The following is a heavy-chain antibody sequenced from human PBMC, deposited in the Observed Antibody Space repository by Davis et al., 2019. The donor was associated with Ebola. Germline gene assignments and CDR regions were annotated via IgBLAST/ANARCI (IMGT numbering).Heavy chain of an antibody. J-gene: IGHJ3*02. Sequence: GESLKISCAASRFTFSDSWMHWVRQAPGKGLVWVARINSDGSTTHYADSVKGRFPISRDNAKNTLYLQMNSLRDDDTAVYYCTRGVDTTGASWSDALDIWGQGTMVTVSS. CDR2: INSDGSTT. CDR3: TRGVDTTGASWSDALDI. D-gene: IGHD1-14*01. V-gene: IGHV3-74*01. CDR1: RFTFSDSW.